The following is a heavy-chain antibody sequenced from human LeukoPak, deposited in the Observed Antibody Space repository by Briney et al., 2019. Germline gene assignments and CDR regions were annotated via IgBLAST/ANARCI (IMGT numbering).Heavy chain of an antibody. CDR2: ISTTGST. CDR3: ARQDGLWVGDLGGWFDF. CDR1: GTSISRHY. J-gene: IGHJ5*01. D-gene: IGHD3-10*01. V-gene: IGHV4-4*09. Sequence: SETLSLTCTVSGTSISRHYWSSLRQSAGLGLEWLGYISTTGSTTYNPSLEGRVTMSEDTSQNQLSLTLSSVTAADTAVYFCARQDGLWVGDLGGWFDFWGQGIQVTVSS.